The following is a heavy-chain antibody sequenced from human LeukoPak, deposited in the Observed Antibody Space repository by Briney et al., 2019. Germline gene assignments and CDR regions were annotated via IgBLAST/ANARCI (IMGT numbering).Heavy chain of an antibody. D-gene: IGHD3-22*01. Sequence: GGSLRLSCTTSGLTFSSAWMTWVRLAPGRGPEWVGRIRSKGHGGTTDYAEPVKGRFIISRDDSKNTVYLQMNSLKTEDTGDYFCTTVGVYYYDHWGQGTQVTVSS. CDR3: TTVGVYYYDH. J-gene: IGHJ5*02. V-gene: IGHV3-15*01. CDR1: GLTFSSAW. CDR2: IRSKGHGGTT.